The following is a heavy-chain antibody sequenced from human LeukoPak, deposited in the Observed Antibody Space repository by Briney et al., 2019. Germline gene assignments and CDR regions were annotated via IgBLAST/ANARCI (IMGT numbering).Heavy chain of an antibody. CDR2: INHSGST. D-gene: IGHD3-10*01. V-gene: IGHV4-34*01. J-gene: IGHJ4*03. CDR3: ARGKKIDVLLWFGELSPFDY. CDR1: GGSFSGYY. Sequence: SETLSLTCAVYGGSFSGYYWSWIRQPPGKGLEWIGEINHSGSTNYNPSLKSRVTISVDTSKNQFSLKLSSVTAADTAVYYCARGKKIDVLLWFGELSPFDYWGQGTMVTVSS.